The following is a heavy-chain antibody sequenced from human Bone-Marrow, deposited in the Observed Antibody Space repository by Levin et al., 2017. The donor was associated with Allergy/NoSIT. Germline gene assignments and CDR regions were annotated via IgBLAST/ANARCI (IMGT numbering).Heavy chain of an antibody. CDR1: GGSVSSGSYY. Sequence: SETLSLTCTVSGGSVSSGSYYWSWIRQPPGKGLEWIGYIYYSGSTNYNPSLKSRVTISVDTSKNQFSLKLSSVTAADTAVYYCAREYGGSGWYYHWGQGTLVTVSS. CDR2: IYYSGST. CDR3: AREYGGSGWYYH. J-gene: IGHJ5*02. V-gene: IGHV4-61*01. D-gene: IGHD6-19*01.